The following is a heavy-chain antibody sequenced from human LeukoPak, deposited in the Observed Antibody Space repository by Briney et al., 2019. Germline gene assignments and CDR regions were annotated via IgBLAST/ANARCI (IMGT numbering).Heavy chain of an antibody. J-gene: IGHJ5*02. CDR1: RGTFISYA. CDR2: IIPIFGTA. D-gene: IGHD6-19*01. V-gene: IGHV1-69*06. Sequence: SVKVSSKASRGTFISYAISWVPQAPGQGLEWMGGIIPIFGTANYAQKFQGRVTITADRSTSTAYMELSSLRSGDTAVYYCARDAIAVAGTRPWFDPWGQGTLVTVSS. CDR3: ARDAIAVAGTRPWFDP.